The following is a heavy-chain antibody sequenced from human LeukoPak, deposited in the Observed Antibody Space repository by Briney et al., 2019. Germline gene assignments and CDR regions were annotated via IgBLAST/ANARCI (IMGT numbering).Heavy chain of an antibody. V-gene: IGHV6-1*01. CDR1: GDSVSSNSAS. CDR2: TYYRSKWNS. J-gene: IGHJ5*02. D-gene: IGHD6-6*01. Sequence: SQTLSLTCAISGDSVSSNSASWNWIRQSPSRGLEWLGRTYYRSKWNSDYAISVQSRITINPDTSKNQFSLHLKSVTPDDTAVYYCARDPDSSYEWGPFDPWGQGTLVTVSS. CDR3: ARDPDSSYEWGPFDP.